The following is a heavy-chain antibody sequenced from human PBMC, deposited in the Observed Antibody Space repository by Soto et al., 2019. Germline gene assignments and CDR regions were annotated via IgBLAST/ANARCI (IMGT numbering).Heavy chain of an antibody. CDR1: GDSVSNNSAA. J-gene: IGHJ6*02. Sequence: PSQTLSLTCAISGDSVSNNSAAWNWIRQSPSRGLEWLGRTYYRSKWYNDYAVSVKSRITINPDTSKNQFSLQLNSVTPEDTAVYYCARDRGVGIVATIGNYYYGMDFWGQGTKVTVSS. CDR2: TYYRSKWYN. D-gene: IGHD5-12*01. CDR3: ARDRGVGIVATIGNYYYGMDF. V-gene: IGHV6-1*01.